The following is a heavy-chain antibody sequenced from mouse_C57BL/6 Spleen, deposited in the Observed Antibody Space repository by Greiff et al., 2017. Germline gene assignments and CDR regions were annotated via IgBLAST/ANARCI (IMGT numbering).Heavy chain of an antibody. D-gene: IGHD2-10*02. Sequence: EVQLQQPGPELVMPGASVKISCKASGYTFTDSNMDWVKQSPGKSLEWIGDINPTNGGTTYNQKFKGKATLTVDKSSSTAYMELRSLTSEDTAVYYCARRYGWMDYWGQGTSVTVSS. J-gene: IGHJ4*01. CDR3: ARRYGWMDY. CDR2: INPTNGGT. CDR1: GYTFTDSN. V-gene: IGHV1-18*01.